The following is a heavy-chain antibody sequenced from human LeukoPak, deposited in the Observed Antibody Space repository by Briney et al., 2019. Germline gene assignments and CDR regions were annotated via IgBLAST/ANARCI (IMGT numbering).Heavy chain of an antibody. J-gene: IGHJ6*03. CDR3: ARDSPGVFGVVIIGDYYYYMDV. CDR2: ISYDGSNK. D-gene: IGHD3-3*01. Sequence: GGSLRLSCAASGFTFSSYGMHWVRQAPGKGLEWVAVISYDGSNKYYADSVKGRFTISRDNSKNTLYLQMNSLRAEDTAVYYCARDSPGVFGVVIIGDYYYYMDVWGKGTTVTVSS. V-gene: IGHV3-30*03. CDR1: GFTFSSYG.